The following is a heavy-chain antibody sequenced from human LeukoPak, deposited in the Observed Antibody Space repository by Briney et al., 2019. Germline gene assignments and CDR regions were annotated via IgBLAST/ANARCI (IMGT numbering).Heavy chain of an antibody. J-gene: IGHJ3*02. D-gene: IGHD6-13*01. CDR3: ARSYSSTWKFAFDI. CDR2: ISWNSVSI. V-gene: IGHV3-9*03. CDR1: GFTFDDYA. Sequence: PGGSLRLSCAASGFTFDDYAMNWVRQAPGKGLEWVSGISWNSVSIGYADSVKGRFTISRDNAKNFLYLQMNSLRAEDMALYYCARSYSSTWKFAFDIWGRGTMVTVSS.